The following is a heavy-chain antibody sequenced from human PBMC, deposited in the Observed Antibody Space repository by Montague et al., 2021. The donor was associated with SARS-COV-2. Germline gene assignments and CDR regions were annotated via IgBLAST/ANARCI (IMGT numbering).Heavy chain of an antibody. CDR1: GGSFSDYY. D-gene: IGHD2-8*01. J-gene: IGHJ4*02. V-gene: IGHV4-34*01. Sequence: SESLSLTRAVYGGSFSDYYWSWIRQHPGKGLEWIGEINHSGSTYYNPSLKSRVTISVDTSKNQFSLKLSSVTAADTAVYYCARANGYYFDYWGQGTLVTVSS. CDR3: ARANGYYFDY. CDR2: INHSGST.